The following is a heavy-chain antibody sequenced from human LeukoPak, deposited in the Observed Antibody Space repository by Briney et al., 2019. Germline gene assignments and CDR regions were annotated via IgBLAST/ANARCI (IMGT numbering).Heavy chain of an antibody. J-gene: IGHJ4*02. CDR2: IYYSGST. Sequence: SETLSLTCTVSGGSISSSSYYWGWIRQPPGKGLEWIGSIYYSGSTYYNPSLKSRVTISVDTSKNQFSLKLSSVTAADTAVYYCASHSYCSSTSCYTNFGEFDYWGQGTLVTVSS. D-gene: IGHD2-2*02. CDR1: GGSISSSSYY. CDR3: ASHSYCSSTSCYTNFGEFDY. V-gene: IGHV4-39*01.